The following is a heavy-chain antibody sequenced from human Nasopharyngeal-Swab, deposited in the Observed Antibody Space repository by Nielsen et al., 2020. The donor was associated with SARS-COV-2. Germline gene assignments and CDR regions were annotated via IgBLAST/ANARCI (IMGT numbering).Heavy chain of an antibody. CDR3: ARDRAAEKYGDPANFDY. V-gene: IGHV1-18*01. J-gene: IGHJ4*02. Sequence: ASVKVSCKVSGYTLTELSMHWVRQAPGQGLEWMGWISAYNGNTNYAQKLQGRVTMTTDTSTSTAYMELRSLRSDDTAVYYCARDRAAEKYGDPANFDYWGQGTLVTVSS. CDR2: ISAYNGNT. CDR1: GYTLTELS. D-gene: IGHD4-17*01.